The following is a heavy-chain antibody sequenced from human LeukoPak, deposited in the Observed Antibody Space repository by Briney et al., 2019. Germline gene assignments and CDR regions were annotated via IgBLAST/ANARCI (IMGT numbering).Heavy chain of an antibody. CDR3: ARVMATIGSIFDY. V-gene: IGHV1-2*02. D-gene: IGHD5-12*01. CDR2: INPNSGGT. Sequence: ASVKVSCKASGYTFTGYYMHWVRQAPGQGLEWMGWINPNSGGTNYAQKFQGRVTMTRDTSISTAYMELSRLRSDDTAVYYCARVMATIGSIFDYWGQGTLVTVPS. J-gene: IGHJ4*02. CDR1: GYTFTGYY.